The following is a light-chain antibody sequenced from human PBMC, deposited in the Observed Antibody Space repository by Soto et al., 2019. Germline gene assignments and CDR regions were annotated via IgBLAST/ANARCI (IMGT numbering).Light chain of an antibody. V-gene: IGLV3-21*04. CDR1: NVGGKS. Sequence: SYELTQPPSVSVAPGKTAKITCGENNVGGKSVHWYQQKPGQAPVLVIYYDSDRPSGIPERFSGSNSGNTATLTISRVEAGDEADYYCQVWDSSSDHPGFGGGTKLTVL. CDR3: QVWDSSSDHPG. CDR2: YDS. J-gene: IGLJ3*02.